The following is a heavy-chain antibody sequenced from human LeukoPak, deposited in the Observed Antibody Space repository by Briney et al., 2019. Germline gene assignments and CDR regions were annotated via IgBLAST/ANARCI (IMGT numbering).Heavy chain of an antibody. CDR3: AKDPVGATVFDY. D-gene: IGHD1-26*01. V-gene: IGHV3-30*02. CDR2: IRYDGSNK. J-gene: IGHJ4*02. CDR1: GLTFSSYG. Sequence: PGGSLRLSCAASGLTFSSYGMHWVRQAPGKGLERVAFIRYDGSNKYYTHSVKGRFTISRDNSKNTLDLQMNSLRAEDTAVYYCAKDPVGATVFDYWGQGTLVSVAS.